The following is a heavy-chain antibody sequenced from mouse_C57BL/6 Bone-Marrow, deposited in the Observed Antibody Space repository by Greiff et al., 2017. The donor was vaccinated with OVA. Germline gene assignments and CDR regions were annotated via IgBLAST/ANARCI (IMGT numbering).Heavy chain of an antibody. D-gene: IGHD1-1*01. CDR3: AREGYYGWYFDV. Sequence: EVQLQESGPELVKPGASVKMSCKASGYTFTDYNMHWVKQSHGKSLEWIGYINPNNGGTSYNQKFKGKATLTVNKSSSTAYMELRSLTSEDSAVYYCAREGYYGWYFDVWGTGTTVTVSS. V-gene: IGHV1-22*01. J-gene: IGHJ1*03. CDR1: GYTFTDYN. CDR2: INPNNGGT.